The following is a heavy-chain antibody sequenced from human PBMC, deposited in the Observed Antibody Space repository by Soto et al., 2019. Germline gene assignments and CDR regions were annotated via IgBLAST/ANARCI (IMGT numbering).Heavy chain of an antibody. CDR3: AKGRTVFDF. J-gene: IGHJ4*02. Sequence: EVHLLESGGGLVQPGGSLRLSCAASGFAFSDYAMTWVRQAPGKGLEWVSDISDGDGATHYADSVKGRFTISRDDSKNTLYLQMHSLRAEDAVVYYFAKGRTVFDFWGQLTLVTVSS. CDR1: GFAFSDYA. V-gene: IGHV3-23*01. CDR2: ISDGDGAT. D-gene: IGHD4-17*01.